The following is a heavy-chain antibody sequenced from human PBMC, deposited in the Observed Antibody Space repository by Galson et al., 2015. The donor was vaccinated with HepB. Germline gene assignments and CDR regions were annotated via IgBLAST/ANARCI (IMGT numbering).Heavy chain of an antibody. CDR3: ARDIPFFDRSDYKGMYFDS. V-gene: IGHV3-66*01. CDR1: GFTVSSNY. D-gene: IGHD3-22*01. J-gene: IGHJ4*02. Sequence: SLRLSCAASGFTVSSNYMTWVRQAPGKGLEWVSVIYSGVNTHYADSVKGRFTISRDNSKNTLYLQMNSLRAEDTAVYYCARDIPFFDRSDYKGMYFDSWGQGTLVTVSS. CDR2: IYSGVNT.